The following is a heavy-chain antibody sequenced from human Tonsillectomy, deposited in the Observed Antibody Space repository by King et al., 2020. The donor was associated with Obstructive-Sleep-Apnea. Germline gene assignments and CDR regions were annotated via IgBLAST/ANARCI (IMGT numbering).Heavy chain of an antibody. D-gene: IGHD3-22*01. V-gene: IGHV1-69*10. Sequence: QLVQSGAEVKKPGSSVKVSCKASGGTFSSYAISWGRQAPGQGLEWMGGIIPILGIANYAQKFQGRVKITADKSTSTAYMELSSLRSEGTAVYYCASALVVYSSGYHWYFDLWGRGTLVTVSS. CDR1: GGTFSSYA. J-gene: IGHJ2*01. CDR3: ASALVVYSSGYHWYFDL. CDR2: IIPILGIA.